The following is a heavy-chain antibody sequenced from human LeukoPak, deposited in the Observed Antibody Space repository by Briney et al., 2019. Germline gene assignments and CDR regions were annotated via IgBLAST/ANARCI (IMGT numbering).Heavy chain of an antibody. CDR2: INPSGGST. Sequence: ASVKVSCKASGYTFTSYYMHWVRQAPGQGLEWMGIINPSGGSTSYAQKFQGRVTMTRDTSTSTVYMELSSLRSEATAVYYCARDPSRVQLWFPFDYWGQGTLVTVSS. CDR1: GYTFTSYY. J-gene: IGHJ4*02. CDR3: ARDPSRVQLWFPFDY. D-gene: IGHD5-18*01. V-gene: IGHV1-46*01.